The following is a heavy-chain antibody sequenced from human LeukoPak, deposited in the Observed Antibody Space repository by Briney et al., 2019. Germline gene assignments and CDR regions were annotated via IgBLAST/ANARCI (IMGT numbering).Heavy chain of an antibody. J-gene: IGHJ5*02. CDR1: GGSISSYY. CDR2: IYYSGST. CDR3: ARHLGPAARVSLLDP. Sequence: SETLSLTCTVSGGSISSYYWSWIRQPPGKGLEWIGYIYYSGSTNYNPSLKSRVTISVDTSRNQFSLKLSSVTAADTAVYYCARHLGPAARVSLLDPWGQGTLVTVSS. V-gene: IGHV4-59*08. D-gene: IGHD2-2*01.